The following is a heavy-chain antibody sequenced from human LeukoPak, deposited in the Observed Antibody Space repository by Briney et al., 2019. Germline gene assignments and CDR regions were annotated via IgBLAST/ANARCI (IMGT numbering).Heavy chain of an antibody. V-gene: IGHV3-7*03. J-gene: IGHJ4*02. D-gene: IGHD3-3*01. CDR2: IKLDGSEK. Sequence: GGSLRLSRVASGFTFGKYWMSWVRQAPGKGLEWVANIKLDGSEKNYVDSVKGRFTISRDNTKNSLYLQMNSLRAEDTAVFYCARDQYDTWSRRGNFDSWGQGTLVIVSS. CDR3: ARDQYDTWSRRGNFDS. CDR1: GFTFGKYW.